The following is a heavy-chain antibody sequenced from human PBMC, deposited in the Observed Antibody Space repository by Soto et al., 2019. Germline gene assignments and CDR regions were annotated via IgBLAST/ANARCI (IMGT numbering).Heavy chain of an antibody. V-gene: IGHV3-43*01. Sequence: GGSLRLSCAASGFTFNAYTMHWVRQAPGKGLEWVSLISWDGGITSYGDSVKGRFTVSRDNSDNSLYLQMTSLRSDDTAFYYCAKDSYDILTGQKRYFDSWGQGTLVTVYS. CDR2: ISWDGGIT. CDR1: GFTFNAYT. J-gene: IGHJ4*02. CDR3: AKDSYDILTGQKRYFDS. D-gene: IGHD3-9*01.